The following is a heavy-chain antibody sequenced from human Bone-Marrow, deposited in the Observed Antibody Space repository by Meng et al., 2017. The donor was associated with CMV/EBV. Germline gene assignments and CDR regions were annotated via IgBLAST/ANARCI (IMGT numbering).Heavy chain of an antibody. CDR2: INPNSGGT. Sequence: ASVKVSCKASGGTFSSYAISWVRQAPGQGLEWMGWINPNSGGTNYAQKFQGRVTMTRDTSISTAYMELSRLRSDDTAVYYCARDRRPGGGVFVQHYWGQGTLVTVSS. V-gene: IGHV1-2*02. CDR3: ARDRRPGGGVFVQHY. D-gene: IGHD2-21*01. CDR1: GGTFSSYA. J-gene: IGHJ4*02.